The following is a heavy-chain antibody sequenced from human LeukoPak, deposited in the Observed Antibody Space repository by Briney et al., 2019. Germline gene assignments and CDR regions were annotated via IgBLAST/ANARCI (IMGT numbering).Heavy chain of an antibody. J-gene: IGHJ6*03. D-gene: IGHD6-19*01. CDR1: GLIFSSYS. CDR3: ARVRGGWYMDV. Sequence: TGGSLRLSCAASGLIFSSYSMNWVRQAPGKGLELVSFISSSTSTIYYADSVKGRFTISRDNAKNSLYLQMSSLRAEDTAVYYCARVRGGWYMDVWGKGTTVTVSS. CDR2: ISSSTSTI. V-gene: IGHV3-48*04.